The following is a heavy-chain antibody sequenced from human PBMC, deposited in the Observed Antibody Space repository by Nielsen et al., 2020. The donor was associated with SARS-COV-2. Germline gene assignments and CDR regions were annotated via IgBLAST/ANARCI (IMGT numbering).Heavy chain of an antibody. CDR1: GFSFGDYS. J-gene: IGHJ4*02. CDR2: IWSKAYGGTT. Sequence: GGSLRFSCTASGFSFGDYSMTWVRQAPGKGLEWVGLIWSKAYGGTTEYAASVKGRFTISRDDSKNTAYLQMSSLKTEDTAVYYCTRVAYVSYYFDYWGQGSLVTVSS. D-gene: IGHD3-10*02. CDR3: TRVAYVSYYFDY. V-gene: IGHV3-49*04.